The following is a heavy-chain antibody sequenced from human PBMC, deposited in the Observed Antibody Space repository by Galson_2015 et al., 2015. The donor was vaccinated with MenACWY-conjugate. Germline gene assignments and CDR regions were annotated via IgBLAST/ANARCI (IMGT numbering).Heavy chain of an antibody. CDR3: ARHPPGGRGMDV. Sequence: QSGAEVKKPGESLKISCEGSGYRFINYWIGWVRQMPGKGLQWMGLIDPVNSNVRYSPSFQGQVTISADESISTAYLQWSSLKASDTAMYYCARHPPGGRGMDVWGRGTTVTVSS. CDR2: IDPVNSNV. CDR1: GYRFINYW. D-gene: IGHD1-26*01. V-gene: IGHV5-51*01. J-gene: IGHJ6*02.